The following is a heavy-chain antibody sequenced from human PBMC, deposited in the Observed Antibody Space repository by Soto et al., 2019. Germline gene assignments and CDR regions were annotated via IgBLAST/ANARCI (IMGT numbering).Heavy chain of an antibody. J-gene: IGHJ5*01. CDR2: ISGYNGNT. D-gene: IGHD2-8*01. Sequence: QVQLVQSGAEMKQPGASVKVSCKTSGYAFSGYRLSWVRQGPGQGLEWMGWISGYNGNTDYAQKFQCRGTMTPDTSTSTAYMELRSLRSDDTAVYYCARDLGPPNWFDSWGQGTLVTVSS. CDR3: ARDLGPPNWFDS. CDR1: GYAFSGYR. V-gene: IGHV1-18*01.